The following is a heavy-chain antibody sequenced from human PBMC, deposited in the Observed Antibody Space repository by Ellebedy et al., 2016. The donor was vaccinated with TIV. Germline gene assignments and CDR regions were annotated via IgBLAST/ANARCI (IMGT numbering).Heavy chain of an antibody. Sequence: MPSETLSLTCTVSGGSVSSGSYYWSWIRQPPGKGLEWIGEINHSGSTNYNPSLKSRVTVSVDTSKNQFSLKLSSVTAADTAVYYCARGPMRVRGEDVWGQGTTVTVSS. D-gene: IGHD3-10*01. V-gene: IGHV4-39*07. CDR1: GGSVSSGSYY. CDR3: ARGPMRVRGEDV. CDR2: INHSGST. J-gene: IGHJ6*02.